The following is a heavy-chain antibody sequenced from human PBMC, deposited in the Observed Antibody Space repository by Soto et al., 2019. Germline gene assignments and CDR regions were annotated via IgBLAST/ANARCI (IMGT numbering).Heavy chain of an antibody. D-gene: IGHD3-3*01. J-gene: IGHJ6*02. CDR3: AKDLREIFGVVISYYGMDV. CDR2: ISYDGSNK. CDR1: GFTFSSYG. Sequence: GGSLRLSCAASGFTFSSYGMHWVRQAPGKGLEWVAVISYDGSNKYYADSVKGRFTISRDNSKNTLYLQMNSLRAEDTAVYYCAKDLREIFGVVISYYGMDVWGQGTTVTVSS. V-gene: IGHV3-30*18.